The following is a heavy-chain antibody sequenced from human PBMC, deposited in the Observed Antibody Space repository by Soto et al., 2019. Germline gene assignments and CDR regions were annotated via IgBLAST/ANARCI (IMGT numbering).Heavy chain of an antibody. CDR2: IIPILGIA. V-gene: IGHV1-69*02. Sequence: SVKVSCKASGGTFSSYTISWVRQAPGQGLEWMGRIIPILGIANYAQKFQGRVTITAEKSTSTAYMELSSLRSEDTAVYYCAPHIAGSGSLPPSETADWGQGTLVTVSS. J-gene: IGHJ4*02. D-gene: IGHD3-10*01. CDR3: APHIAGSGSLPPSETAD. CDR1: GGTFSSYT.